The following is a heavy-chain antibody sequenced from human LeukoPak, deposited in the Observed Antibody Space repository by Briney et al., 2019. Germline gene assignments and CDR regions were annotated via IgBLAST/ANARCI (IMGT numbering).Heavy chain of an antibody. CDR2: IHTSGTT. CDR1: GDSINAYY. J-gene: IGHJ5*02. Sequence: SETLSLTCTVSGDSINAYYWGWIRQPAGKGLEWIGRIHTSGTTYYSASLKSRVSMSVDSSRNQFSLRLTSVTAADTAIYFCARGDYYDGGGRNWFDVWGQGTLVTVSS. D-gene: IGHD3-16*01. V-gene: IGHV4-4*07. CDR3: ARGDYYDGGGRNWFDV.